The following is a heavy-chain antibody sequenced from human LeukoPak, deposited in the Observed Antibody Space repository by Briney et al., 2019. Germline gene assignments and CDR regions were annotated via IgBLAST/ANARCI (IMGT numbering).Heavy chain of an antibody. CDR2: INPSGGST. D-gene: IGHD3-9*01. CDR3: ARAEPYYDILTGYQTFDY. J-gene: IGHJ4*02. Sequence: ASVKVSCKASGYTFTSYYMHWVRHAPGQGLEWMGIINPSGGSTSYAQKFQGRVTMTRDMSTSTVYMELSSLRSEDTAVYYCARAEPYYDILTGYQTFDYWGQGTLVTVSS. CDR1: GYTFTSYY. V-gene: IGHV1-46*01.